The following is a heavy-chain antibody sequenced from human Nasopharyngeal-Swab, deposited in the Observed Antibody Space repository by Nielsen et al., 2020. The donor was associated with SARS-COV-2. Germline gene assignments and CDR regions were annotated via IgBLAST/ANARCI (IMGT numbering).Heavy chain of an antibody. D-gene: IGHD3-10*01. V-gene: IGHV4-61*01. J-gene: IGHJ6*02. CDR3: ARDHYGSGSPSMDV. CDR1: GGSVSSGSYY. CDR2: IYYSGSN. Sequence: GSLSLTCTVSGGSVSSGSYYWSRHRQPPGKGLEWIGYIYYSGSNNYNPYLKSRVTISVDTSKNQFSLKLSSVTAADTSVYYCARDHYGSGSPSMDVWGQGTTVTVSS.